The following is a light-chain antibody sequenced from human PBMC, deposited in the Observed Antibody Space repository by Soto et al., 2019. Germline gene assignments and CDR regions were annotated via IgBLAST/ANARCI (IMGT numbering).Light chain of an antibody. CDR2: DVS. J-gene: IGLJ1*01. CDR1: SSDVGGRDH. V-gene: IGLV2-14*01. CDR3: CSYKTRTPGV. Sequence: QTALTQPTSVSGSPGQSITISCTGTSSDVGGRDHVSWYQQHPGKAPKLMIYDVSNRPSGVSNRFSGSKSGNTASLTISGLPAEGEADYYFCSYKTRTPGVFGTGTKLAVL.